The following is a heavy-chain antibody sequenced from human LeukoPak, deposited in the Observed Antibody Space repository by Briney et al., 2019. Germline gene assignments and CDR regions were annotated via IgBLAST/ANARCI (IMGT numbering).Heavy chain of an antibody. CDR3: ARGGNWFDP. V-gene: IGHV4-4*09. Sequence: NPSETLSLTCTVSGGSIGTYYWSWVRQSPGTGLEWIGYIYTSGSTNYNPSLKSRVTISVDTSKNQFSLKLSPVTAADTAVYYCARGGNWFDPWGQGTLVTVSS. CDR1: GGSIGTYY. CDR2: IYTSGST. J-gene: IGHJ5*02.